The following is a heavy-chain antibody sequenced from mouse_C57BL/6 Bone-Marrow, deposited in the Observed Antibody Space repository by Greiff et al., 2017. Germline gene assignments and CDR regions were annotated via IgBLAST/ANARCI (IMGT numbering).Heavy chain of an antibody. V-gene: IGHV14-4*01. CDR3: TSLLLRPYYAMDY. CDR2: IDPENGDT. D-gene: IGHD1-1*01. J-gene: IGHJ4*01. CDR1: GFNIKDYY. Sequence: VQLQQSGAELVRPGASVKLSCTASGFNIKDYYMHWVKQRPEQGLEWIGWIDPENGDTEYASKFQGKATITADKSSNTAYLQLSSLTSEDTAVYNCTSLLLRPYYAMDYWGQGTSVTVSS.